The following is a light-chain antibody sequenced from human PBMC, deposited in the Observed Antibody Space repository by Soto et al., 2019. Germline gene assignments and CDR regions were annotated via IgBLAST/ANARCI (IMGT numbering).Light chain of an antibody. V-gene: IGKV3-20*01. CDR3: QQYASLPTP. CDR1: QTIGRNF. CDR2: GAS. Sequence: EIVLTQSPGTLSLSPGDRATLSCRASQTIGRNFLAWYQQKPGQAPRLLIYGASIRATGIPDRFSVSGSGTDFTLTISRLEPEDCGVYYCQQYASLPTPFGQGTKLEIK. J-gene: IGKJ2*01.